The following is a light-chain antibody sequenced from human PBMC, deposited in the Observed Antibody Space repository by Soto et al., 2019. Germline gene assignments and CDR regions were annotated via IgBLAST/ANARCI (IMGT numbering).Light chain of an antibody. CDR3: QQDGSSPPFT. J-gene: IGKJ3*01. CDR2: GAS. V-gene: IGKV3-20*01. Sequence: EIVLAQSPGTLSLSPGERATLSCWASQSLSSTYLAWYQQKRGQAPSLRIYGASTRATGIPDRFSGNGSGTDFTLTISRLETEAFAIYYCQQDGSSPPFTCGPGPTVD. CDR1: QSLSSTY.